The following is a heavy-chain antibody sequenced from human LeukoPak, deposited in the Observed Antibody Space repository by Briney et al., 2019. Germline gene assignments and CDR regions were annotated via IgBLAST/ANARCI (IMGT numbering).Heavy chain of an antibody. J-gene: IGHJ4*02. CDR2: IYYTGST. Sequence: SETLSLTCTVSGGSISTYYWSWIRQPPGKGLEWIGYIYYTGSTNYNSSLKSRVTISVDTSKNQFSLKLSSVTAADTAVYCCARSVGEAVFDYWGQGTLVTVSS. CDR1: GGSISTYY. CDR3: ARSVGEAVFDY. D-gene: IGHD3-16*01. V-gene: IGHV4-59*01.